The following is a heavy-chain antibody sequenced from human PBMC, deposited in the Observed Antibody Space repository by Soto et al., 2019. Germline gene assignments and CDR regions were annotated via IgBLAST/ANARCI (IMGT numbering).Heavy chain of an antibody. CDR3: ARKSVVVTALDY. CDR1: GGSFSGYY. V-gene: IGHV4-34*01. J-gene: IGHJ4*02. CDR2: INHSGST. Sequence: SETLSLTCAVYGGSFSGYYWSWIRQPPGKGLEWIGEINHSGSTNYNPSLKSRVTISVDTSKNQFSLKLSSVTAADTAVYYCARKSVVVTALDYWGQGTMVTVS. D-gene: IGHD2-21*02.